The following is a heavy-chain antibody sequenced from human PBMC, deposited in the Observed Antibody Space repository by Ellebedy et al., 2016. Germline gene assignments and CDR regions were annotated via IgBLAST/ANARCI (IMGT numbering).Heavy chain of an antibody. CDR3: VREWSAFDI. Sequence: GESLKISXAAFGFTFSDYWMHWVRQAPGKGLVWVSRINRDGRITSYADSVRGRFTISRDNAKNTLYLQMNSLRPEDTAVYYCVREWSAFDIWGQGTMVTVSS. CDR1: GFTFSDYW. J-gene: IGHJ3*02. CDR2: INRDGRIT. V-gene: IGHV3-74*01. D-gene: IGHD3-3*01.